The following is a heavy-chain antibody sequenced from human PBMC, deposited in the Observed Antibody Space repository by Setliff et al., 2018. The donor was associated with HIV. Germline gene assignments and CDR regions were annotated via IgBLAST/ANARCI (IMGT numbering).Heavy chain of an antibody. CDR3: ASRWPAMREFDY. V-gene: IGHV4-39*07. Sequence: SETLSLTCTVSGGSISSSNYYWGWIRQPPGKGLEWIASIYYSGGTYYNPSLKSRVTILGDTSKNQFSLKLSSVTAADTAVYYCASRWPAMREFDYWGQGTLVTVSS. CDR1: GGSISSSNYY. J-gene: IGHJ4*02. CDR2: IYYSGGT. D-gene: IGHD2-2*01.